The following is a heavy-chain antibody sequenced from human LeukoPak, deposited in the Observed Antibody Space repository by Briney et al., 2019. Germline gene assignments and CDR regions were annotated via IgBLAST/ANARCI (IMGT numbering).Heavy chain of an antibody. CDR3: ARHRGRGYYGSGSYSPFDY. CDR2: IYYSGST. CDR1: GGSISSSSYY. V-gene: IGHV4-39*01. J-gene: IGHJ4*02. Sequence: TSETLSLTCTVSGGSISSSSYYWGWIRQPPGKGLEWIGSIYYSGSTYYNPSLKSRVTISVDTSKNQFSLKLSSVTAADTAVYYCARHRGRGYYGSGSYSPFDYWGQGTLVTVSS. D-gene: IGHD3-10*01.